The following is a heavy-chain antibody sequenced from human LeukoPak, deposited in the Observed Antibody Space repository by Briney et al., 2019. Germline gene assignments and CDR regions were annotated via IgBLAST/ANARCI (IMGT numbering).Heavy chain of an antibody. D-gene: IGHD3-22*01. CDR1: GGSISNYY. V-gene: IGHV4-59*08. CDR2: IYYSGST. J-gene: IGHJ3*02. Sequence: PSETLFLTCTVSGGSISNYYWSWIRQPPGKELEWIGYIYYSGSTNYNPSLKSRVTISVDTSKNQFSLKLSSVTAADTAVYFCARGPYSYDSSGAFDIWGQGTMVTVSS. CDR3: ARGPYSYDSSGAFDI.